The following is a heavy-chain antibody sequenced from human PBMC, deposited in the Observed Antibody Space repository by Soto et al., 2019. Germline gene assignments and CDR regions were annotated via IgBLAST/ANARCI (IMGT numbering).Heavy chain of an antibody. J-gene: IGHJ4*02. CDR3: TSTRGRSNGY. D-gene: IGHD2-8*01. Sequence: EVQLVETGGGLIQPGGSMRLSCAASGFTVSGNYMSWVRQAPGKGLEWVSVIYNGGGTYYADSVKGRFTISRDNSNNTLYLQMNSLRAEDTAVYYCTSTRGRSNGYWGQGCLVSFSS. CDR1: GFTVSGNY. V-gene: IGHV3-53*02. CDR2: IYNGGGT.